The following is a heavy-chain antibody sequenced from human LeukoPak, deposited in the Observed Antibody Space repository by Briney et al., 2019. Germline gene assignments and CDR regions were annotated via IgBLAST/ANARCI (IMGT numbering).Heavy chain of an antibody. D-gene: IGHD3-9*01. V-gene: IGHV4-4*07. CDR1: GGFISNYY. CDR3: TRGPYHRGTYSES. Sequence: PWETLSLTCTASGGFISNYYWSWIRQPAGKELEWIGRIHSSGNTLHNPSLKSRVSMSVDTSKNQFSLRLTPATAAATAVNSCTRGPYHRGTYSESWGQGPLVTVSS. CDR2: IHSSGNT. J-gene: IGHJ1*01.